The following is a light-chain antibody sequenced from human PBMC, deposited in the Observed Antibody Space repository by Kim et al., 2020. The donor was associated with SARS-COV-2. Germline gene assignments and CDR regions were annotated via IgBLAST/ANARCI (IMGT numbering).Light chain of an antibody. V-gene: IGKV1-5*03. CDR3: QQYNTYSPT. J-gene: IGKJ1*01. Sequence: DIQMTQSPSTLSASVGARVTITCRASQNVNKWVAWYQQKPGQAPKLLIYKASTLETGGPSRFSGRGSGTEYTLTISSLQAEDFATYYCQQYNTYSPTFGQGTKVDIK. CDR2: KAS. CDR1: QNVNKW.